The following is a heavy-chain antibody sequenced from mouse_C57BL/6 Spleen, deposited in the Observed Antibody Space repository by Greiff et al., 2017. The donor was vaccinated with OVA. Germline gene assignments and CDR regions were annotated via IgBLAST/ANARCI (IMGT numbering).Heavy chain of an antibody. Sequence: QVQLQQSGAELVKPGASVKVSCKASGYTFTSYWMHWVKQRPGQGLEWIGMINPNSGSTNYNEKFKSKATLTVDKSSSTAYMQLSSLTSEDSAVYYCARNELTFDYWGQGTTLTVSS. CDR3: ARNELTFDY. CDR2: INPNSGST. CDR1: GYTFTSYW. D-gene: IGHD4-1*01. V-gene: IGHV1-64*01. J-gene: IGHJ2*01.